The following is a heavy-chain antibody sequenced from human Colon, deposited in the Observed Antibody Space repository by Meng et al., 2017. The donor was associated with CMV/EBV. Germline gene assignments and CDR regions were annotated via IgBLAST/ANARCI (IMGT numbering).Heavy chain of an antibody. J-gene: IGHJ4*02. CDR1: GDSVSSNSAA. CDR2: TYYRSKWYN. V-gene: IGHV6-1*01. Sequence: QVQLQQSGPGLVKPSXTLSLPCAXSGDSVSSNSAAWNWIRQSPSRGLEWLGRTYYRSKWYNDYAVSVKSRITISPDTSKNQFSLQLNSVTPEDTAVYYCARDSSSSAYSPFDYWGQGTLVTVSS. D-gene: IGHD3-22*01. CDR3: ARDSSSSAYSPFDY.